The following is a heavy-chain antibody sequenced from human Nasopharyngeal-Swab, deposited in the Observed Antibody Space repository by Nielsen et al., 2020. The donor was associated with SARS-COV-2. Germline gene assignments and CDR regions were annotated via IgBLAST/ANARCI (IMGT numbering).Heavy chain of an antibody. CDR2: ISAYNGNT. J-gene: IGHJ4*02. D-gene: IGHD6-13*01. CDR3: ARVIAAAANEGLDY. V-gene: IGHV1-18*01. CDR1: GYTFTSYG. Sequence: ASVKVSCKASGYTFTSYGISWVRQAPGQGLEWMGWISAYNGNTNYAQKLQGRVTMTTDTSTSTAYMELRSLRSDGTAVYYCARVIAAAANEGLDYWGQGTLVTVSS.